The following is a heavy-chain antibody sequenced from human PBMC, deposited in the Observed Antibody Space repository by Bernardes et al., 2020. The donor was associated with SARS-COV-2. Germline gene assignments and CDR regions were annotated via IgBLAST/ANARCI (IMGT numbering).Heavy chain of an antibody. V-gene: IGHV1-2*02. D-gene: IGHD1-26*01. J-gene: IGHJ6*02. CDR1: GYTFTGYY. CDR3: AGVLEDLVGATDYAYYYYYGMDV. CDR2: INPNSGGT. Sequence: ASVKVSCKASGYTFTGYYMHWVRQAPGQGLEWMGWINPNSGGTNYAQKFQGRVTMTRDTSISTAYMELSRLRSDDTAVYYCAGVLEDLVGATDYAYYYYYGMDVWGQGTTVTVSS.